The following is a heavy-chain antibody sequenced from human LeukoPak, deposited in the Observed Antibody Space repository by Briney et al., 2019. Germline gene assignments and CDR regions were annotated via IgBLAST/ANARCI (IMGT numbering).Heavy chain of an antibody. J-gene: IGHJ5*02. CDR3: VRAAQEGRDSLTGVQTGNWFDP. CDR2: MNPSSGNT. D-gene: IGHD3-9*01. CDR1: GYNFTSYD. Sequence: ASVKVSCKTSGYNFTSYDINWVRQATGQGPEWMAWMNPSSGNTGYAQNFQGRLDLTRNIALNTAYSELSSLTSEDTATYYCVRAAQEGRDSLTGVQTGNWFDPWGQGTLVTVSS. V-gene: IGHV1-8*01.